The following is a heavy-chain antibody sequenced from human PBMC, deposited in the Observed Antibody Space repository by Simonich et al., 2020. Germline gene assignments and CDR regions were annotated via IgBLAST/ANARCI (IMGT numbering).Heavy chain of an antibody. CDR1: GFTFSSYS. J-gene: IGHJ4*02. V-gene: IGHV3-21*01. D-gene: IGHD6-13*01. CDR3: ARARGDSSSWYFDY. CDR2: ISISSSYI. Sequence: EVQLVESGGGLVKPGGSLRLSCAASGFTFSSYSMNWVRQAQGKGLGGVSTISISSSYIYYADSVKGRFTISRDNAKNSLYLQMNSLRAEDTAVYYCARARGDSSSWYFDYWGQGTLVTVSS.